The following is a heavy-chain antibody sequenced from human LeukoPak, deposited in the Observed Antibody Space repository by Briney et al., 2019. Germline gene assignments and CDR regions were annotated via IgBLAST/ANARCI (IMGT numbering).Heavy chain of an antibody. D-gene: IGHD3-22*01. J-gene: IGHJ4*02. CDR3: AEYYYYDSSGYQQYYFDY. V-gene: IGHV3-23*01. Sequence: GGSLRPSCAASGFTFTTYAMSWVRQAPGKGLEWVSGISNSGGSTYYADSVKGRFTISRDNSKNTLYLQMNSLRAEDTAVYYCAEYYYYDSSGYQQYYFDYWGQGTLVSVSS. CDR2: ISNSGGST. CDR1: GFTFTTYA.